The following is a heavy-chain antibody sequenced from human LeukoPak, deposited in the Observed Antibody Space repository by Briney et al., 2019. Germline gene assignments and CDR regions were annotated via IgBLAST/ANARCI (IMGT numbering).Heavy chain of an antibody. V-gene: IGHV3-7*01. D-gene: IGHD3-10*01. CDR3: ARGRFSGSYLYYFDY. CDR2: IKQDGSEK. Sequence: PGGSLRLSCAASGFTFSSYWMSWVRQAPGKGLEWVANIKQDGSEKYYVDSVKGRFTISRDNAKNSLYLQMNSLRAEDTAVYYCARGRFSGSYLYYFDYWGQGTLVTVS. J-gene: IGHJ4*02. CDR1: GFTFSSYW.